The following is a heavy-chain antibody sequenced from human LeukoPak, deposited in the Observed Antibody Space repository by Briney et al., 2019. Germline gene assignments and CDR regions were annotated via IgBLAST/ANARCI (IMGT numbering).Heavy chain of an antibody. J-gene: IGHJ6*04. CDR2: IIPIFGTA. CDR3: ARVEGNVLRYFDSPPYYYGMDV. D-gene: IGHD3-9*01. CDR1: GGPFSSYA. V-gene: IGHV1-69*01. Sequence: PVKVSCKASGGPFSSYAISWVRQAPGQGLEWMGGIIPIFGTANYAQKFQGRVTITADESTSTAYMELSSLRSEDTAVYYCARVEGNVLRYFDSPPYYYGMDVWGKGTTVTVSS.